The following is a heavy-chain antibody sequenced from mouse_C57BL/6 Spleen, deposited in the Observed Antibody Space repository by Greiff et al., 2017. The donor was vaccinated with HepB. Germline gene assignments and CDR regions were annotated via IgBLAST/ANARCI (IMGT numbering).Heavy chain of an antibody. CDR1: GYTFTSYG. D-gene: IGHD3-2*02. J-gene: IGHJ4*01. CDR2: IYPRSGNT. CDR3: ARLGSSGYEDY. Sequence: VQLVESGAELARPGASVKLSCKASGYTFTSYGISWVKQRTGQGLEWIGEIYPRSGNTYYNEKFKGKATLTADKSSSTAYMELRSLTSEDSAVYFCARLGSSGYEDYWGQGTSVTVSS. V-gene: IGHV1-81*01.